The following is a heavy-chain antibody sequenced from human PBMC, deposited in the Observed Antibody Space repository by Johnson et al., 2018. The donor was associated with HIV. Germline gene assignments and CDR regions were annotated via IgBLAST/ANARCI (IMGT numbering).Heavy chain of an antibody. CDR2: ISWNSGSK. Sequence: MLLVESGGGVVRPGGSLRLSCAASGFTFDDHGMSWVRQGSGKGLEWVSGISWNSGSKGYADSVKGRFTISRDNAKNSLYLQMNSLRAEDTALYYCAKDKQQLVRGGAFDIWAKGQWSPSLQ. CDR1: GFTFDDHG. D-gene: IGHD6-6*01. V-gene: IGHV3-20*04. CDR3: AKDKQQLVRGGAFDI. J-gene: IGHJ3*02.